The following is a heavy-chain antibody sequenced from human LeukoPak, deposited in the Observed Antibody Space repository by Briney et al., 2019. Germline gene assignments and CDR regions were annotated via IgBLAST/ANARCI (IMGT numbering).Heavy chain of an antibody. Sequence: SETLSLTCTVSGGSFSGYYWSWIRQTPGKGLEGIGYIYSSGTTNYNRSLQSRVTISLDTPKNQFSLSVTSVTAADTAMYFCARRISSWNVYIDKWGQGIQVTVSS. CDR2: IYSSGTT. V-gene: IGHV4-59*12. CDR1: GGSFSGYY. J-gene: IGHJ4*02. D-gene: IGHD1-1*01. CDR3: ARRISSWNVYIDK.